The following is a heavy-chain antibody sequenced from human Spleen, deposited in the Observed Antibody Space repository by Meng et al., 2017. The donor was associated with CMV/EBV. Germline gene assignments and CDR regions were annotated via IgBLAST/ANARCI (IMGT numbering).Heavy chain of an antibody. V-gene: IGHV1-18*01. J-gene: IGHJ3*02. D-gene: IGHD2-2*01. CDR1: GYTFTSYG. CDR3: ARDGTVVVPAAITIRHDAFDI. CDR2: ISAYNGNT. Sequence: ASVKVSCKASGYTFTSYGISWVRQAPGQGLEWMGWISAYNGNTNYAQKLQGRVTMTTDTSTSTAYMELRSLRSDDTAVYYCARDGTVVVPAAITIRHDAFDIWGQGTMVTVSS.